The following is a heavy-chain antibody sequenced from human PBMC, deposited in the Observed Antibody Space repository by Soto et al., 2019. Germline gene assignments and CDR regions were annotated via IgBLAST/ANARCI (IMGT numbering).Heavy chain of an antibody. CDR2: IIPIFGTA. CDR3: ARDRGIVVVPAALNWFDP. Sequence: SVKVSCKASGGTFSSYSISWVRQAPGQGLERMGGIIPIFGTANYAQKFQGRVTITADKSTSTAYMELSSLRSEDTAVYYCARDRGIVVVPAALNWFDPWGQGTLVTVSS. D-gene: IGHD2-2*01. V-gene: IGHV1-69*06. CDR1: GGTFSSYS. J-gene: IGHJ5*02.